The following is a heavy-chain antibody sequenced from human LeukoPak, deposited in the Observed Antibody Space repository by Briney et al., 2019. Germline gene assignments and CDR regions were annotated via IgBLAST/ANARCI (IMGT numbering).Heavy chain of an antibody. CDR1: RGSPSAYY. CDR3: ARGAQTYYDKAPVDY. D-gene: IGHD3-22*01. CDR2: IKHRGST. V-gene: IGHV4-34*01. Sequence: PETLSHSSAESRGSPSAYYWSWIPQPPGKGLGWIGEIKHRGSTNYNPSLKSRVTISVDTSKSQFSLKLNSMTAADTAVYYCARGAQTYYDKAPVDYWGQGTLVTVS. J-gene: IGHJ4*02.